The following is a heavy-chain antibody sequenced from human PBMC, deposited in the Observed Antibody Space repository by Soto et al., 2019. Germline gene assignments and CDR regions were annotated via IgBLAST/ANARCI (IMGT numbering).Heavy chain of an antibody. J-gene: IGHJ4*02. Sequence: EVQLLESGGGLVQPGGSLRLSCAVSGFTFSSHAMSWVRQAPGKGLECVSSITGSGGSTYYADSVKGRFTISRDKSKNTMDLRMTSLRGEDTAVYYCAKDLQFSGWLSAQTFDYWGQGTEVTVSS. D-gene: IGHD6-19*01. CDR2: ITGSGGST. V-gene: IGHV3-23*01. CDR1: GFTFSSHA. CDR3: AKDLQFSGWLSAQTFDY.